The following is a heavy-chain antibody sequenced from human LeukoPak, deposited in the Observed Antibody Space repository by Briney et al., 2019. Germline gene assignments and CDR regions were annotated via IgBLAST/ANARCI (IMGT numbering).Heavy chain of an antibody. Sequence: GGSLRLSCAASGFTFSDYYMSWVRQAPGKGLEWVANIKQDGSEKYYVDSVKGRFTISRDNSKNSLYLQMNSLRAEDTAVYYCARGDATGSGSYYNYYLDYWGQGTLVTVPS. CDR1: GFTFSDYY. D-gene: IGHD3-10*01. CDR2: IKQDGSEK. CDR3: ARGDATGSGSYYNYYLDY. V-gene: IGHV3-7*01. J-gene: IGHJ4*02.